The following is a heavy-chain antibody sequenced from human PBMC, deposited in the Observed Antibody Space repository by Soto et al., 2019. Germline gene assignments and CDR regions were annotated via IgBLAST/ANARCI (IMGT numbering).Heavy chain of an antibody. J-gene: IGHJ3*02. Sequence: QVQLVESGGGVVQPGRSLRLSCAASGFTFSSYAMHWVRQAPGKGLEWGAVISYDGSNKYYADSVKGRFTISRDNSKNTLYLQMNSLRAEDTAVYYCARVGYYDFWSGYYEDAFDIWGQGTMVTVSS. CDR1: GFTFSSYA. V-gene: IGHV3-30-3*01. D-gene: IGHD3-3*01. CDR2: ISYDGSNK. CDR3: ARVGYYDFWSGYYEDAFDI.